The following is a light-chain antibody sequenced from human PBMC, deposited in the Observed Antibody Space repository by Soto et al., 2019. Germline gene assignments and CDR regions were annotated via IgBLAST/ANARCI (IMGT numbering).Light chain of an antibody. V-gene: IGKV1-39*01. CDR3: QQSYSTPRT. Sequence: DIQMTQSPSSLPPSVGDRVTITSRASQSISSYLNWYQQKPGKAPKLLIYAASSLQSGVPSRFSGSGSGTDFTLTISSLQPEDFATYYCQQSYSTPRTFGQGTKVEIK. CDR1: QSISSY. J-gene: IGKJ1*01. CDR2: AAS.